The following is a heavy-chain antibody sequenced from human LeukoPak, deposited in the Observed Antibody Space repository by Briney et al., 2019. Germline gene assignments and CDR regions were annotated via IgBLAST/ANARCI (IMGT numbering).Heavy chain of an antibody. Sequence: GESLKISCQVIGCRFIDYWIGWVRQVPGKGLEWVAIVYPGDSDSRYSPSFQGQVTISADKSISTAYLQWSRLKASDTGIYYCARRTYYYGSGSYPFDYWGQGTRVTVSA. CDR3: ARRTYYYGSGSYPFDY. V-gene: IGHV5-51*01. CDR2: VYPGDSDS. D-gene: IGHD3-10*01. CDR1: GCRFIDYW. J-gene: IGHJ4*02.